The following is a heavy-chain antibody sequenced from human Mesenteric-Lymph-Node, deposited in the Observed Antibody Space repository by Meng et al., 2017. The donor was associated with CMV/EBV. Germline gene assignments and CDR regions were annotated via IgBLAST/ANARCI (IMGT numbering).Heavy chain of an antibody. CDR1: GFTFSSYW. Sequence: GESLKISCAASGFTFSSYWMSWVRQAPGKGLEWVANINQDGSEEYYVDSVKGRFTISRDNAKNSLYMQMNSLRAEDTAVYYCARAGVVVTATPHYYGMDVWGQGTAVTVSS. CDR3: ARAGVVVTATPHYYGMDV. CDR2: INQDGSEE. V-gene: IGHV3-7*03. J-gene: IGHJ6*02. D-gene: IGHD2-21*02.